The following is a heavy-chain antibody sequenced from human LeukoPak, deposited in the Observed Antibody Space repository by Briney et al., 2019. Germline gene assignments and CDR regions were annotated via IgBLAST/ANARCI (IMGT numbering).Heavy chain of an antibody. CDR3: ARAQLHNYYYYYMDV. V-gene: IGHV1-69*05. J-gene: IGHJ6*03. Sequence: SVKVSCKASGGTLSSYAISWVRQAPGQGLEWMGGIIPIFGTANYAQKFQGRVTITTDESTSTAYMELSSLRSEDTAVYYCARAQLHNYYYYYMDVWGKGTTVTVSS. CDR2: IIPIFGTA. D-gene: IGHD2-2*01. CDR1: GGTLSSYA.